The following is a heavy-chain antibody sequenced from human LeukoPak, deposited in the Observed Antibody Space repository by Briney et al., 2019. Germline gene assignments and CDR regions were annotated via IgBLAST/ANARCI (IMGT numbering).Heavy chain of an antibody. CDR3: ARGLDSGSYYQRDYFDY. CDR2: INPSGGGT. CDR1: GYTFTSYY. J-gene: IGHJ4*02. V-gene: IGHV1-46*01. Sequence: ASVKVSCKASGYTFTSYYIHWVRQAPGQGLEWMGIINPSGGGTSYAQKFEGRVTMTRDTSTSTVYMELSSLRSEDTAVYYCARGLDSGSYYQRDYFDYWGQGILVTVSS. D-gene: IGHD1-26*01.